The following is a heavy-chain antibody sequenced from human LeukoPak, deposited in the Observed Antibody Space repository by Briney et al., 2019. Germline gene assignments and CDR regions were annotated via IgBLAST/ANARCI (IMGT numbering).Heavy chain of an antibody. CDR2: ISNSGKYI. CDR3: AREVSFTSSWIDS. Sequence: GGSLRLSCAASGFTFNTYSMNWVRQAPGKGLEWVSSISNSGKYIYYADSVKGRFTISRDTAKNSLFLQMNSLRAEDTAVYYCAREVSFTSSWIDSWGQGTLVTVSS. CDR1: GFTFNTYS. D-gene: IGHD6-13*01. J-gene: IGHJ4*02. V-gene: IGHV3-21*01.